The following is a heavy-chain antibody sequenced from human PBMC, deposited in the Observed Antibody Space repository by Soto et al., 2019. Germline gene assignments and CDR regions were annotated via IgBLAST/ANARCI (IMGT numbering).Heavy chain of an antibody. CDR3: ARDRGLGGGRAFFDS. CDR2: IHYSGTP. J-gene: IGHJ4*02. V-gene: IGHV4-31*03. Sequence: QVQLQESGPGLVTPSQTLSLTCTVTNASVSSPSTYWTRLRQRPGEGLEWIGSIHYSGTPYFHPALKSRVAISMDTSKNQFSLKLTSVTAADTAVYYCARDRGLGGGRAFFDSWGRGSLVTVSS. D-gene: IGHD2-21*01. CDR1: NASVSSPSTY.